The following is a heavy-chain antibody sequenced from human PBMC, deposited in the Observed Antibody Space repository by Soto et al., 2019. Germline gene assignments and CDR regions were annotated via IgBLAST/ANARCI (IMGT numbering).Heavy chain of an antibody. CDR1: GYTFTSYD. D-gene: IGHD2-15*01. J-gene: IGHJ6*02. Sequence: GASVKVSCKASGYTFTSYDINWVRQAAGQGLEWMGWMNPNSGNTGYAQKFQGRVTMTRNTSISTAYMELSSLRSEDTAVYYCARAYCSGGSCYGFYYYYGMDVWGQGTTVTVSS. V-gene: IGHV1-8*01. CDR3: ARAYCSGGSCYGFYYYYGMDV. CDR2: MNPNSGNT.